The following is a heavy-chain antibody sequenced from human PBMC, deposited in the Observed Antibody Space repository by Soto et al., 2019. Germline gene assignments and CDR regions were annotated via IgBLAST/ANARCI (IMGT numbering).Heavy chain of an antibody. CDR3: TLNHCDGGRGYDRDY. Sequence: VHLQESGPGLVKPSQTLSLTFAVSDDSVPSPGNYWNWIRQRPDTGLEWIGYISSGGSPLSHPSLQSRVSLSLDTSNNLFSLTLNSVTAADTAVYYCTLNHCDGGRGYDRDYWGQGTRVTVSS. D-gene: IGHD5-12*01. CDR2: ISSGGSP. J-gene: IGHJ1*01. V-gene: IGHV4-31*11. CDR1: DDSVPSPGNY.